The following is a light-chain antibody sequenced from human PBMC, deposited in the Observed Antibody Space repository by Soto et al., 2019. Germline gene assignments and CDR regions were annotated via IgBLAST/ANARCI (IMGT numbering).Light chain of an antibody. Sequence: NFILTQPHSVSESPGKTVTISCTRSSGNIAINYVQWYQQRPGSAPTTLIYEDNERFSGVPDRFSGSIDSSSNSASLTISGLKTEDEAVYYCQSYDSNTHWVFGGGTKLTVL. CDR1: SGNIAINY. CDR2: EDN. CDR3: QSYDSNTHWV. V-gene: IGLV6-57*04. J-gene: IGLJ3*02.